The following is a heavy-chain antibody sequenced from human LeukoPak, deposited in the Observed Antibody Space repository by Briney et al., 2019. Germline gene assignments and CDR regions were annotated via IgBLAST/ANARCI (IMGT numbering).Heavy chain of an antibody. V-gene: IGHV4-31*03. CDR3: ARDSRITVTSAPLDP. D-gene: IGHD4-17*01. J-gene: IGHJ5*02. CDR2: IYYSGST. CDR1: GGSISSGGYY. Sequence: SETLSLTCTVPGGSISSGGYYWSWIRQHPGKGLEWIGYIYYSGSTYYNPSLKSRVTISVDTSKNQFSLKLSSVTAADTAVYYCARDSRITVTSAPLDPWGQGTLVTVSS.